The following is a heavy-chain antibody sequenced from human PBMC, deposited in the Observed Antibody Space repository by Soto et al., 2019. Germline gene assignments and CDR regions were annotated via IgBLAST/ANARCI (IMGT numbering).Heavy chain of an antibody. D-gene: IGHD6-19*01. J-gene: IGHJ4*02. CDR2: IKSKSDGGTT. V-gene: IGHV3-15*07. CDR3: SSSGYTSGWYAFDY. Sequence: EVQLVESGGGLVKPGGSLRLSCATSGLTFNNAWMNWVRQAPGKGLEWVGRIKSKSDGGTTDYAAPVKGRFTISRDDSKNTLYLQMFSLRTEDTAVYYCSSSGYTSGWYAFDYWGQGTLVTVSS. CDR1: GLTFNNAW.